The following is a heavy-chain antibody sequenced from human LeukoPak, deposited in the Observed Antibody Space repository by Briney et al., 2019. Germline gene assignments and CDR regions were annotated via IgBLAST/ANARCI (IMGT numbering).Heavy chain of an antibody. D-gene: IGHD3-3*01. Sequence: ASVKVSCKASGYTFTGYYIRWVRQAPGQGLEWMGWINPNSGGANYAQKFQGSITMTRDTSISTAYMELSRLRSDDTAVYYCARGTTIFGVAPPDYWGQGTLVTVSS. CDR3: ARGTTIFGVAPPDY. V-gene: IGHV1-2*02. J-gene: IGHJ4*02. CDR2: INPNSGGA. CDR1: GYTFTGYY.